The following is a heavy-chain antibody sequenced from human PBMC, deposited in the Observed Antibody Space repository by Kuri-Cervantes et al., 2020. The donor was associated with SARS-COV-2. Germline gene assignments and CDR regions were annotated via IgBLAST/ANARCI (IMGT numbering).Heavy chain of an antibody. Sequence: GGSLRLSCAASGFTFSSYAMHWVRQAPGKGLEWVAVISYDGSNKYYADSVKGRFTISRDNSKNTLYLQMNSLRAEDTAVYYCAKAYNFWNYFDHWGQGTRVTVSS. J-gene: IGHJ4*02. V-gene: IGHV3-30-3*01. CDR1: GFTFSSYA. D-gene: IGHD3-3*01. CDR3: AKAYNFWNYFDH. CDR2: ISYDGSNK.